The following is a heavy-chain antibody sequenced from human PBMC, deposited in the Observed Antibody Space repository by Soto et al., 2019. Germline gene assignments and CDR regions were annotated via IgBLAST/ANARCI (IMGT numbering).Heavy chain of an antibody. Sequence: ASVKVSCKASGYTFTSYGISWVRQAPGQGLEWMGWISAYNGNTNYAQKLQGRVTMTTDTSTSTAYMELRSLRSDDTAVYYCARDYCSGGSCHSDLSIDYWGQGTLVTVSS. D-gene: IGHD2-15*01. CDR2: ISAYNGNT. J-gene: IGHJ4*02. V-gene: IGHV1-18*01. CDR3: ARDYCSGGSCHSDLSIDY. CDR1: GYTFTSYG.